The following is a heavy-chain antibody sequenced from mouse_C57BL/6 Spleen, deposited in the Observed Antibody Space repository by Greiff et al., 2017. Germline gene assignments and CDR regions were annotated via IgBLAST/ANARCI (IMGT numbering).Heavy chain of an antibody. D-gene: IGHD1-1*01. Sequence: VQLQQSGAELVKPGASVKISCKASGYAFSSYWMNWVKQRPGKGLEWIGQIYPGDGDTNYNGKFKGNATLTSDKSSSTAYMQLSSLTSEDSAVYFCARHNTTEAFAYWGKGTLVTVSA. CDR1: GYAFSSYW. J-gene: IGHJ3*01. V-gene: IGHV1-80*01. CDR2: IYPGDGDT. CDR3: ARHNTTEAFAY.